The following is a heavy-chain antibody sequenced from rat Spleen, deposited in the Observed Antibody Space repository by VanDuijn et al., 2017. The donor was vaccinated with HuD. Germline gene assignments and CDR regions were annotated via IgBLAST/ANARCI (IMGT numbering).Heavy chain of an antibody. V-gene: IGHV5-29*01. CDR2: INFDGHNT. Sequence: EVQLVESGGGFVQPGRSLKLSCAASGFTFSNYDIAWVRQAPTKGLEWVATINFDGHNTYYRDSVKGRITISRDNAKSTLYLQMDSLRSEDTATYYCTRLQWSYFDYWGQGVMVTVSS. J-gene: IGHJ2*01. CDR1: GFTFSNYD. CDR3: TRLQWSYFDY. D-gene: IGHD1-1*01.